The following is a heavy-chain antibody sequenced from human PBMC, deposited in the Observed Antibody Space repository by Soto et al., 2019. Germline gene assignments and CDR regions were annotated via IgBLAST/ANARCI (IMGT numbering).Heavy chain of an antibody. V-gene: IGHV3-11*01. CDR3: VRQARGWQFDS. Sequence: PGGSLRLSCAASGFNFRNFYMGWIRQSPGKGLEWVTYISGSGNTIDAADSVKGRFTISRNNANHSVFLQMNSLRVEDTAVYFCVRQARGWQFDSWGRGTLVTVSS. D-gene: IGHD6-19*01. CDR2: ISGSGNTI. J-gene: IGHJ5*01. CDR1: GFNFRNFY.